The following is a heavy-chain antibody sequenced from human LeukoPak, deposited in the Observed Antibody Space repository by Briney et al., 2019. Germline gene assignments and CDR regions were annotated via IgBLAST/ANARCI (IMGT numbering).Heavy chain of an antibody. CDR2: ISSSSSSI. Sequence: GGSLRLSCAASGFTFSGYSMNWVRQVPGKGLEWVSSISSSSSSIYYADSVKGRSTISRDNAKNSLYLQMNSLRAEDTAVYYCARANPPAISFFDYWGQGTLVTVSS. CDR1: GFTFSGYS. J-gene: IGHJ4*02. CDR3: ARANPPAISFFDY. D-gene: IGHD3-9*01. V-gene: IGHV3-21*01.